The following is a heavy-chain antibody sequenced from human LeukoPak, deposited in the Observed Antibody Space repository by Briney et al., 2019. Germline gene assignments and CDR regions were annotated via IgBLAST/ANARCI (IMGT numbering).Heavy chain of an antibody. V-gene: IGHV3-23*01. CDR1: GFTFSSYA. J-gene: IGHJ4*02. CDR2: ISGSGGST. D-gene: IGHD3-22*01. Sequence: GGSLRLSCAASGFTFSSYAMSWVRPAPGKGLEWVSAISGSGGSTYYADSVKGRFTISRDNSKNTLYPQMNSLRAEDTAMYYCAKTHGYFDQWGQGTLVAVSS. CDR3: AKTHGYFDQ.